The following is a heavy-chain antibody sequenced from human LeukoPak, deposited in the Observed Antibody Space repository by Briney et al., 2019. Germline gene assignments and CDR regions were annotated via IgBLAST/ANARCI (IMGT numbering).Heavy chain of an antibody. CDR3: VKDYYGSGSYGWFDP. D-gene: IGHD3-10*01. V-gene: IGHV3-64D*08. Sequence: GGSLRLSCAASGFTFNTYAMHWVRQAPGKGLEYVSGISSNGGSTYYADSVKGRFTISRDNSRSTLYLQMSSLRPEDTALYYCVKDYYGSGSYGWFDPWGQGTLVTVSS. CDR1: GFTFNTYA. J-gene: IGHJ5*02. CDR2: ISSNGGST.